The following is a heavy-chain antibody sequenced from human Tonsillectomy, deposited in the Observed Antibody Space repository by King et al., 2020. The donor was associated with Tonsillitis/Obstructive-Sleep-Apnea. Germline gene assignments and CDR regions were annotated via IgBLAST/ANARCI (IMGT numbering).Heavy chain of an antibody. CDR3: ARDMVLEAGGDAFDI. CDR2: IHHSGST. V-gene: IGHV4-59*11. D-gene: IGHD2-8*01. J-gene: IGHJ3*02. CDR1: GGSISSHY. Sequence: VQLQESGPGLVKPSETLSLTCTVSGGSISSHYWSWIRQPPGKGLEWIGYIHHSGSTNYNPSLKSRVTISVDTSKNQFSLKLSSVTAADTAGYYCARDMVLEAGGDAFDIWGQGTMVTVSS.